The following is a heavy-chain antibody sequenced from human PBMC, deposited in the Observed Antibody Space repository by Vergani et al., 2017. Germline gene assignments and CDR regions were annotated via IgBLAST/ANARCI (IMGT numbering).Heavy chain of an antibody. CDR2: IYYDGSHE. J-gene: IGHJ5*02. CDR3: AKDQGLLDGVWDS. CDR1: GFSLGDYG. V-gene: IGHV3-30*18. Sequence: QVQLVESGGGLVQPGGSLRLSCEASGFSLGDYGMHWVRQAPGKGLEWVALIYYDGSHENYADSVRGRFSISRDNSKNTVYLQMDRLRVEDTAIYYCAKDQGLLDGVWDSWGQGTLVTVSS. D-gene: IGHD3/OR15-3a*01.